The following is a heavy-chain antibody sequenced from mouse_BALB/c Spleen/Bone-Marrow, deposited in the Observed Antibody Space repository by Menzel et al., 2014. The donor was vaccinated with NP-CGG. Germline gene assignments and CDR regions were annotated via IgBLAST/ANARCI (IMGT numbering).Heavy chain of an antibody. CDR1: GFTFSSYG. V-gene: IGHV5-6-3*01. D-gene: IGHD2-4*01. CDR3: ARDMITTRGSAY. J-gene: IGHJ3*01. Sequence: EVQGVESGGGLVQPGGSLKLSCAASGFTFSSYGMSWVRQTPDKRLELVATINSNGGSTYYPDSVKGRFTISRDNAKNTLYLQMSSLKSEDTAMYYCARDMITTRGSAYWGQGTLVTVSA. CDR2: INSNGGST.